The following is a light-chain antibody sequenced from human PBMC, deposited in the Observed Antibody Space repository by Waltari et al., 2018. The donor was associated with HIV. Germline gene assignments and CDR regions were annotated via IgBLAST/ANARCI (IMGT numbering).Light chain of an antibody. CDR2: EDN. J-gene: IGLJ3*02. V-gene: IGLV2-23*01. CDR1: SSDVGCSNV. Sequence: QSALTQTASVSGSPGHSITIPGTGTSSDVGCSNVVPWYQQHPGKAPKLMIYEDNKRPSGVSNRFSCSKSGNTASLTISGLQAEDEADYYCCSYTGSTTWVFGGGTKLTVL. CDR3: CSYTGSTTWV.